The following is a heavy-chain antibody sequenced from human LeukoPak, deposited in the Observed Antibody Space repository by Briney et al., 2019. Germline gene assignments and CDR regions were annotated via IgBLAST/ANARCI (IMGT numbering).Heavy chain of an antibody. V-gene: IGHV3-66*02. CDR2: IYNGGST. J-gene: IGHJ4*02. CDR3: AGNNYASGTFLVY. D-gene: IGHD3-10*01. Sequence: GGSLRLSCAASGYTVGSNYMNWVRQAPGKGFEWVSSIYNGGSTCYADPVKGRFTISRDSSKNRVYLQMNRLRRDDTAVYFCAGNNYASGTFLVYWGQGTLVTVSS. CDR1: GYTVGSNY.